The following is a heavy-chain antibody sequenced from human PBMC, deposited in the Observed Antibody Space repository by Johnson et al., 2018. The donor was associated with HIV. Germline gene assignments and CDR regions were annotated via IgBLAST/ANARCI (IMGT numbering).Heavy chain of an antibody. Sequence: QVQLVESGGGLVKPGGSLRLSCAASGFTFSSYAMSWVRQAPGKGLEWVAVIWYDGSNKYYADSVKGRFTISRDNSKNTLYLQMNSLRAEDTAVYYCAKDGGSYGGAFDIWGQGTMVTVSS. J-gene: IGHJ3*02. D-gene: IGHD1-26*01. V-gene: IGHV3-30*02. CDR3: AKDGGSYGGAFDI. CDR2: IWYDGSNK. CDR1: GFTFSSYA.